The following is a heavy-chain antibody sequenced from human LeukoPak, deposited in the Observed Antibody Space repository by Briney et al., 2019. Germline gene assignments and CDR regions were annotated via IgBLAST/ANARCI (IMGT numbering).Heavy chain of an antibody. CDR2: INHSGST. J-gene: IGHJ4*02. D-gene: IGHD3-9*01. Sequence: PSETLSLTCAVYGGSFSGYYWSWIRRPPGKGLEWIGEINHSGSTNYNPSLKSRVTISVDTSKNQLSLKLSSVTAADTAVYYCARGILTGYSTFDYWGQGTLVTVSS. CDR1: GGSFSGYY. CDR3: ARGILTGYSTFDY. V-gene: IGHV4-34*01.